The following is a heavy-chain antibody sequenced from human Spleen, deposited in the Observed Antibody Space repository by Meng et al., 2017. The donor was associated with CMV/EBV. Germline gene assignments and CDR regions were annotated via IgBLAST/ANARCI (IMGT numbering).Heavy chain of an antibody. CDR2: IIPILGIA. Sequence: CKAYGGTCSSYTISWVRQAPGQGLEWMGRIIPILGIANYAKKFQGRVTITADKSTSTAYMELSSLRSEDTAVYYCARLGTVTTDNDPWGQGTLVTVSS. CDR3: ARLGTVTTDNDP. CDR1: GGTCSSYT. D-gene: IGHD4-11*01. J-gene: IGHJ5*02. V-gene: IGHV1-69*02.